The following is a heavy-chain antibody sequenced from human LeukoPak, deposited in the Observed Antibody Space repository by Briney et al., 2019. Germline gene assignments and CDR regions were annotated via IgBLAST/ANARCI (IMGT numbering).Heavy chain of an antibody. J-gene: IGHJ6*03. Sequence: ASVKVSCKVSGYTLTELSMHWVRQAPGKGLEWMGGFDPEDGETIYAQKFQGRVTMTEDTSTDTAYMELSSLRSEDTAVYYCATLGYCSGGSCYWSYYYMDVWGKGTTVTVSS. CDR3: ATLGYCSGGSCYWSYYYMDV. CDR2: FDPEDGET. V-gene: IGHV1-24*01. CDR1: GYTLTELS. D-gene: IGHD2-15*01.